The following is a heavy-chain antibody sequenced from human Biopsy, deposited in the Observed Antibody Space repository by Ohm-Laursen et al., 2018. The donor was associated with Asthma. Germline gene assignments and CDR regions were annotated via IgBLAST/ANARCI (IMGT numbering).Heavy chain of an antibody. Sequence: ETLSLTWTVSGGSITSSSYYWGWIRQPPGKGMEWIGSMYHSGSPYYHPSLKSRATISVDTSKNQLSLKMSSVTAADTAVYFCVRHQYSSSWSTFDYWGQGALVTVSS. CDR2: MYHSGSP. CDR3: VRHQYSSSWSTFDY. J-gene: IGHJ4*02. V-gene: IGHV4-39*01. CDR1: GGSITSSSYY. D-gene: IGHD3-22*01.